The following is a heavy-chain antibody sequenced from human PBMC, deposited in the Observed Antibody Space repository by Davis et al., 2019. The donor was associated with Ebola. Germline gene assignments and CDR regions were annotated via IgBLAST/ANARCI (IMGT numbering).Heavy chain of an antibody. J-gene: IGHJ2*01. CDR3: ASTHLGELSLYGDWYFDL. Sequence: SETLSLTCAVYGGSFSGYYWSWIRQPPGKGLEWIGEINHSGITNYNPSLKSRVTISVDTSKNQFSLKLSSVTAADTAVYYCASTHLGELSLYGDWYFDLWGRGTLVTVSS. CDR1: GGSFSGYY. CDR2: INHSGIT. V-gene: IGHV4-34*01. D-gene: IGHD3-16*02.